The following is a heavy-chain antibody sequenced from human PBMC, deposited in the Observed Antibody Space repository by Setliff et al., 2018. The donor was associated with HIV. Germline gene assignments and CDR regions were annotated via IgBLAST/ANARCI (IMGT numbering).Heavy chain of an antibody. V-gene: IGHV4-59*11. CDR2: IYYSGST. J-gene: IGHJ3*02. Sequence: SETLSPTCSVSGGSISNHYWSWIRQPPGKGLEWIGYIYYSGSTNYNPSLKSRVTISVDTSKNQFSLKLNSLTAADTAMYYCARGVWSGYYPDAFDIWGQGTMVTVSS. CDR1: GGSISNHY. D-gene: IGHD3-3*01. CDR3: ARGVWSGYYPDAFDI.